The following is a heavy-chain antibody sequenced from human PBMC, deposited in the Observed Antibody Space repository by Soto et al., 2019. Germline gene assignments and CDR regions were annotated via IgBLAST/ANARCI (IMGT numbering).Heavy chain of an antibody. D-gene: IGHD3-10*01. CDR3: ARGKFDSGSAYFDY. V-gene: IGHV4-30-4*01. J-gene: IGHJ4*02. CDR1: GGSISSGDYY. CDR2: IYYRGST. Sequence: QVQLQESGPGLVKPSQTLSLTCTVSGGSISSGDYYWSWIRQPPGKGLEWIGYIYYRGSTYYNPSLKSRVTISVDTSKNQFSLKLSSVTAEDTAVYYCARGKFDSGSAYFDYWGQGTLVTVSS.